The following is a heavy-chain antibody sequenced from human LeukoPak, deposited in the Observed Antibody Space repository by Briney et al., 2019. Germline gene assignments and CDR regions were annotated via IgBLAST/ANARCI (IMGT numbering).Heavy chain of an antibody. CDR2: INAYNGNT. Sequence: ASVKVSCKASGYTFTSYGISWVRQAPGQGLEWMGWINAYNGNTNYAQKLQGRVTMTTDTSTSTAYMELRSLRSDDTAVYYCARDSIVVVPAAIVPYFDYWGQGTLVTVSS. CDR3: ARDSIVVVPAAIVPYFDY. J-gene: IGHJ4*02. D-gene: IGHD2-2*02. V-gene: IGHV1-18*01. CDR1: GYTFTSYG.